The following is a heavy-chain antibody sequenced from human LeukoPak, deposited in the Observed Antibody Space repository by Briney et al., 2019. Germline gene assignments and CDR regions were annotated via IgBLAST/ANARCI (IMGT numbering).Heavy chain of an antibody. D-gene: IGHD2-2*01. CDR3: AREVEYCSSTSCYYGMDV. Sequence: GGSLRLSCAASGFTFSDYYMSWIRQAPGKGLEWVPYISSSSSYTNYADSVKGRFTISRDNAKNSLYLQMNSLRAEDTAVYYCAREVEYCSSTSCYYGMDVWGQGTTVTVSS. CDR2: ISSSSSYT. CDR1: GFTFSDYY. V-gene: IGHV3-11*06. J-gene: IGHJ6*02.